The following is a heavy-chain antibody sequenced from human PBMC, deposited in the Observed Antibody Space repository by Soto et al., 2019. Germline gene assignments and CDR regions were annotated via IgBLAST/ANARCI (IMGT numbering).Heavy chain of an antibody. CDR2: ISAYNGNT. V-gene: IGHV1-18*01. Sequence: QVQLVQSGAEVKKPGASVKVSCKASGYTFTSYGISWVRQAPGQGLEWMGWISAYNGNTNYAQKLQGRVIMTRDTSTSTAYMELRSLRSDDKAVYYCARDHGSGKNLGRWEDYWGQGTLVTVSS. CDR3: ARDHGSGKNLGRWEDY. CDR1: GYTFTSYG. J-gene: IGHJ4*02. D-gene: IGHD3-10*01.